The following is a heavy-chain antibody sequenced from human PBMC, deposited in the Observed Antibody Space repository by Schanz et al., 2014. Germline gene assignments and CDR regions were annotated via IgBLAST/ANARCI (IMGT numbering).Heavy chain of an antibody. CDR2: ISYDGSNK. J-gene: IGHJ4*02. CDR3: SRARGYYSGGGGCCLHS. V-gene: IGHV3-30-3*01. CDR1: GFTFSSYA. D-gene: IGHD2-15*01. Sequence: QVQLLQFGGGVVQPGRPLRLSCAASGFTFSSYAMHWVRQAPGKGLEWVAVISYDGSNKYYADSVKGRFTISRDNSKTTLYLPMSPRTAADAAVYYYSRARGYYSGGGGCCLHSWGQGTLVTVSS.